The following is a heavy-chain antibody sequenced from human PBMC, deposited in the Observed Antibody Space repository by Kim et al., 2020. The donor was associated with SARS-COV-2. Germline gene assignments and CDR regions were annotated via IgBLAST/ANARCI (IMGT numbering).Heavy chain of an antibody. CDR3: ARPNMDV. J-gene: IGHJ6*02. Sequence: SGGTTRYAQKFEGRVTMTRDTSTSTVYMELSSLRSEDTAVYYCARPNMDVWGQGTTVTVSS. CDR2: SGGTT. V-gene: IGHV1-46*01.